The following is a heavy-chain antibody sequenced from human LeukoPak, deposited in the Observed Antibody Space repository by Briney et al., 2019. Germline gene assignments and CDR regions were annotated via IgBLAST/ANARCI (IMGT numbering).Heavy chain of an antibody. CDR1: GGSFSGYH. Sequence: PSETLSLTCGVHGGSFSGYHWSWIRLRPGKGLEWIGDIKHSGSTNYNPSLKSRVTISVDTSKNQFSLKLSSVTAADTAVYYCARGNPYYYYDSSGYYYSLDYWGQGTLVTVSS. CDR3: ARGNPYYYYDSSGYYYSLDY. D-gene: IGHD3-22*01. V-gene: IGHV4-34*01. CDR2: IKHSGST. J-gene: IGHJ4*02.